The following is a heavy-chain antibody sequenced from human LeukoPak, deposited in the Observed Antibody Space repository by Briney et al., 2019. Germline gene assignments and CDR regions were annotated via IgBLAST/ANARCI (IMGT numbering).Heavy chain of an antibody. V-gene: IGHV3-30*04. J-gene: IGHJ4*02. CDR3: ATHYDIFGVVTPFDY. D-gene: IGHD3-3*02. CDR1: GFTFSSYA. Sequence: GGSLRPSCAASGFTFSSYAMHWVRQAPGKGLEWVAVISYDGSNKYCADSVKGRFTISRDNSKNTLYLQMNSLRAEDTAVYYCATHYDIFGVVTPFDYWGQGTLVTVSS. CDR2: ISYDGSNK.